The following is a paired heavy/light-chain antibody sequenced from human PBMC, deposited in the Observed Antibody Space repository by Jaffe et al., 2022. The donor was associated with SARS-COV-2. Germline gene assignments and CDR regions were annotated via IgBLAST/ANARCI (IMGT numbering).Heavy chain of an antibody. D-gene: IGHD3-3*01. CDR3: ARAAYDFWSGYYPRWGMDV. V-gene: IGHV7-4-1*02. Sequence: QVQLVQSGSELKKPGASVKVSCKASGYTFTSYAMNWVRQAPGQGLEWMGWINTNTGNPTYAQGFTGRFVFSLDTSVSTAYLQISSLKAEDTAVYYCARAAYDFWSGYYPRWGMDVWGQGTTVTVSS. J-gene: IGHJ6*02. CDR2: INTNTGNP. CDR1: GYTFTSYA.
Light chain of an antibody. CDR2: GNS. V-gene: IGLV1-40*01. CDR1: SSNIGAGYD. J-gene: IGLJ2*01. Sequence: QSVLTQPPSVSGAPGQRVTISCTGSSSNIGAGYDVHWYQQLPGTAPKLLIYGNSNRPSGVPDRFSGSKSGTSASLAITGLQAEDEADYYCQSYDSSLSGKVFGGGTKLTVL. CDR3: QSYDSSLSGKV.